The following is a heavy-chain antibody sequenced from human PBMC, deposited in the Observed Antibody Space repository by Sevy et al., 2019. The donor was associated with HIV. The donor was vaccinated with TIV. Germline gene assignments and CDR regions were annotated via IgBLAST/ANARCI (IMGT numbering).Heavy chain of an antibody. CDR1: GFTFSSYA. V-gene: IGHV3-23*01. CDR2: ISGSGGST. J-gene: IGHJ4*02. Sequence: GGSLRLSCAASGFTFSSYAMSWVRQAPGKGLEWVSAISGSGGSTYYADSVKGRFTISRDNSKNTLYLQMNSLRAEDTAVYYCAKSAGYCSSTSCYTWRDGSHYWGQGTLVTVSS. CDR3: AKSAGYCSSTSCYTWRDGSHY. D-gene: IGHD2-2*02.